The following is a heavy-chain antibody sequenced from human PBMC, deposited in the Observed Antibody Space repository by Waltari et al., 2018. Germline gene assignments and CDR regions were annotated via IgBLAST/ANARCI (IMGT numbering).Heavy chain of an antibody. V-gene: IGHV3-23*01. Sequence: EVQLLESGGGLVQPGGSLRLSCAASGFTFSSYAMSWVRQAPGKGLEWVSAISGSGGSTYYADSVKGRFTISRDNSKNTLYLQMNSLRAEDTAVYYCAKRLSGWYNYYYGMDVWGQGTTVTVSS. CDR1: GFTFSSYA. J-gene: IGHJ6*02. CDR2: ISGSGGST. CDR3: AKRLSGWYNYYYGMDV. D-gene: IGHD6-19*01.